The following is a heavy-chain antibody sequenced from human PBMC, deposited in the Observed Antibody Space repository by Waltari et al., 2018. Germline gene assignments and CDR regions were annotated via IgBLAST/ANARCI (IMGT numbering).Heavy chain of an antibody. CDR2: IFSNDEK. V-gene: IGHV2-26*01. D-gene: IGHD2-2*01. Sequence: SLSNARMGVSWIRQPPGKALEWLAHIFSNDEKSYSTSLKSRLTISKDTSKSQVVLTMTNMDPVDTATYYCARIRYVVVPAANYYYYYGMDVWGQGTTVTVSS. CDR3: ARIRYVVVPAANYYYYYGMDV. J-gene: IGHJ6*02. CDR1: SLSNARMG.